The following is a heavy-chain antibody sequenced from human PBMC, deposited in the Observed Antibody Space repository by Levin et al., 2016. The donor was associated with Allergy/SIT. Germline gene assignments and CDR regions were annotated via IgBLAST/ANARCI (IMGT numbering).Heavy chain of an antibody. D-gene: IGHD3-9*01. Sequence: ASVKVSCKASGYTFTSYAMHWVRQAPGQRLEWMGWINAGNGNTKYSQKFQGRVTITRDTSASTAYMELSSLRSEDTAVYYCARSYLRYLGFDPWGQGTLVTVSS. V-gene: IGHV1-3*01. J-gene: IGHJ5*02. CDR3: ARSYLRYLGFDP. CDR2: INAGNGNT. CDR1: GYTFTSYA.